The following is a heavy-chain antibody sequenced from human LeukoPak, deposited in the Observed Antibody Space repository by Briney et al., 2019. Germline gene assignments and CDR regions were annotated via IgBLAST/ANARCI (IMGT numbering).Heavy chain of an antibody. CDR2: INHSGST. CDR1: GGSFSGYY. V-gene: IGHV4-34*01. Sequence: ASETLSLTCAVYGGSFSGYYWSWIRQPPGKGLEWIGEINHSGSTNYNPSLKSRVTISVDTSKNQFSLKLSSVTAADTAVYYCARVRHSGYDLWGQGTLVTVSS. D-gene: IGHD5-12*01. CDR3: ARVRHSGYDL. J-gene: IGHJ4*02.